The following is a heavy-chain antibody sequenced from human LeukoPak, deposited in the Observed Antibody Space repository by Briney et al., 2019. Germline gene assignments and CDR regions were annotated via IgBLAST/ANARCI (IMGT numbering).Heavy chain of an antibody. J-gene: IGHJ4*02. CDR2: ISRRDDYT. Sequence: GGSLRLSCAASGFALSSYAMSWVRQPPGKGLEWVSVISRRDDYTYYADSVKGRFTISRDNSKNTLYLQMNTLRAEDTAVYYCVNDYRSGSFHDFWGQGTLVTVSS. CDR3: VNDYRSGSFHDF. D-gene: IGHD3-10*01. V-gene: IGHV3-23*01. CDR1: GFALSSYA.